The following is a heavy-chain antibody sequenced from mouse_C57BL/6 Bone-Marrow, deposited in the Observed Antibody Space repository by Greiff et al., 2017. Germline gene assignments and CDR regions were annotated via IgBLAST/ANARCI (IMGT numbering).Heavy chain of an antibody. J-gene: IGHJ1*03. Sequence: VQLQQPGAELVKPGASVKLSCKASGYTFTSYWITWVKQRPGQGLEWIGDIYPGSGSTNYNEKFKSKATLTVDTSSSTAYMQLSSLTSEDSAVYYCARPYCSNYWYFDVWGTGTTVTVSS. V-gene: IGHV1-55*01. CDR3: ARPYCSNYWYFDV. CDR1: GYTFTSYW. CDR2: IYPGSGST. D-gene: IGHD2-5*01.